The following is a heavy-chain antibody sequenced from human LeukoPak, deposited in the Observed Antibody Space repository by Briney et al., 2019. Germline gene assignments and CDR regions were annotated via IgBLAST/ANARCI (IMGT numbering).Heavy chain of an antibody. V-gene: IGHV6-1*01. Sequence: SQTLSLTCAISGDIVSSNSAAWNWIRQSPSRGLEWLGRTYYRSKWYYDYAVAVKSRISINPDTSKNQFSLQLSSVTPEDTAVYYCARDPVGGSTIFDYWGQGTLVTVSS. CDR3: ARDPVGGSTIFDY. J-gene: IGHJ4*02. D-gene: IGHD1-26*01. CDR1: GDIVSSNSAA. CDR2: TYYRSKWYY.